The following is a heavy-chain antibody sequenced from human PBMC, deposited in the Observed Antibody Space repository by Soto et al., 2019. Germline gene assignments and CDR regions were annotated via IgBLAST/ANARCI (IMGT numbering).Heavy chain of an antibody. Sequence: PGGSLRLSCTALTGYAMSWVRRGPGKGLEWISTISPTGNTHYADSVEGRFTISRDDSKNTFYLQMNNLRADDTGVYYCAKDPSTGHADLWGQGTRVTV. D-gene: IGHD3-9*01. CDR1: TGYA. CDR3: AKDPSTGHADL. J-gene: IGHJ5*02. CDR2: ISPTGNT. V-gene: IGHV3-23*01.